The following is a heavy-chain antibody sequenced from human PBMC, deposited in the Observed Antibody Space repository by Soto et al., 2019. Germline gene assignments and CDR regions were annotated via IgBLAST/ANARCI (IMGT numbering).Heavy chain of an antibody. Sequence: ASVKVSCKASGYRFNTYGISWVRQAPGQGLEWMGRISSYNVDTNYAEKFEDRLTMTTDTSTNTAYMELKSLRSDDTAVYFCARGHGEIIGAMDVWGPGTSVTVSS. CDR1: GYRFNTYG. CDR2: ISSYNVDT. V-gene: IGHV1-18*01. D-gene: IGHD3-3*01. CDR3: ARGHGEIIGAMDV. J-gene: IGHJ6*02.